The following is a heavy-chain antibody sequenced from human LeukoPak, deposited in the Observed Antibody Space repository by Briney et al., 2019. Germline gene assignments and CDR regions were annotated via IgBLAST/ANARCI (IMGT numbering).Heavy chain of an antibody. J-gene: IGHJ6*03. Sequence: SETLSLTCAVSGYSISSGYYWGWIRQPPGKGLEWIGRICHSGSTYYNPSLKSRVTISVDTSKNQFSLKLSSVTAADTAVYYCARGLTYYDFWSGHHPGSYYMDVWGKGTTVTVSS. V-gene: IGHV4-38-2*01. D-gene: IGHD3-3*01. CDR2: ICHSGST. CDR1: GYSISSGYY. CDR3: ARGLTYYDFWSGHHPGSYYMDV.